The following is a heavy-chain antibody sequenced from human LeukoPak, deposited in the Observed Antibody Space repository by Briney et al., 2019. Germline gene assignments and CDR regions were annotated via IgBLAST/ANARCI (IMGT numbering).Heavy chain of an antibody. CDR2: IEASDVNT. D-gene: IGHD2-2*01. CDR3: ARGEGPAVTGWFDP. V-gene: IGHV3-23*01. CDR1: RFTFSAYA. J-gene: IGHJ5*02. Sequence: GGSLRLSCAASRFTFSAYAMYWVRQAPGKGLEWVSCIEASDVNTYYADSVKGRFTISRDNSKNTLYLQMNSLRAEDTAVYYCARGEGPAVTGWFDPWGQGTLVTVSS.